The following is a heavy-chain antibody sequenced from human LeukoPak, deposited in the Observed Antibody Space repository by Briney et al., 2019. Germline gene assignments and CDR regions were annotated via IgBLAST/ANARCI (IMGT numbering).Heavy chain of an antibody. Sequence: ASETVSLTCTVSGGSISNDYWSWIRQPPGKGLEWIGYIYYSGSTNYNPSLKSRVTISIDTSKNQFSLKLSSLTAADTAVYYCARHEDRTYYDFWSGYSDWFDPWGQRTLLTVSS. CDR1: GGSISNDY. V-gene: IGHV4-59*08. CDR3: ARHEDRTYYDFWSGYSDWFDP. CDR2: IYYSGST. D-gene: IGHD3-3*01. J-gene: IGHJ5*02.